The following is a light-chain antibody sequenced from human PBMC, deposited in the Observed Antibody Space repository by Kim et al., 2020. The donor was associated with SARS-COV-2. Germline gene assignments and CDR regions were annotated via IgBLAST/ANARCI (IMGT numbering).Light chain of an antibody. J-gene: IGLJ1*01. V-gene: IGLV2-23*02. Sequence: QSAPTQPASVSASPGQSITISCTGTSGDVGEFNFVSWYQQHPDKAPRVIIYEVSRRPSGVSSRFSGSKSGNTASLTISGLQTEDEAEYYCCSSAGNTTSVFGTGTKVTVL. CDR3: CSSAGNTTSV. CDR1: SGDVGEFNF. CDR2: EVS.